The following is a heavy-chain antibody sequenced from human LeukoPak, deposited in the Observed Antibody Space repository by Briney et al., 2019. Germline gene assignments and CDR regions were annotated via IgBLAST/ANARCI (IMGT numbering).Heavy chain of an antibody. CDR2: IKQDGSEK. CDR1: GFTFSSYW. CDR3: ARDGGFGELDYYYYMDV. Sequence: GGSLRLSCAASGFTFSSYWMSWVRQAPGKGLEWVANIKQDGSEKYYVDSVKGRFTISRDNAKNSLYLQMNSLRAEDTAVYYCARDGGFGELDYYYYMDVWGKGTTVTVSS. J-gene: IGHJ6*03. D-gene: IGHD3-10*01. V-gene: IGHV3-7*01.